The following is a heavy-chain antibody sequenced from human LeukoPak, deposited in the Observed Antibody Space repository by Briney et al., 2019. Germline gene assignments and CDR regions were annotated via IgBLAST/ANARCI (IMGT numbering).Heavy chain of an antibody. Sequence: GGSLRLSCSASGFTFSTYPMYWVRQAPGKGLEYVSGLNSDGGGTIYADSVKGRFIISRDNSKNTLSLQMSSLRVDDTAVYYCVKKAHYATGAYYFDYWGQGTLVTVSS. CDR2: LNSDGGGT. CDR3: VKKAHYATGAYYFDY. J-gene: IGHJ4*02. CDR1: GFTFSTYP. V-gene: IGHV3-64D*06. D-gene: IGHD3-10*01.